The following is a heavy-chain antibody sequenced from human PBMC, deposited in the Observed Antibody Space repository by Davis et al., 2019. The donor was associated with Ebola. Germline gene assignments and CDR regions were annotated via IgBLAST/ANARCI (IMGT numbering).Heavy chain of an antibody. D-gene: IGHD2-15*01. J-gene: IGHJ4*02. CDR3: ARDQRYCSGGSCYLGY. CDR1: GGSINSSYW. CDR2: IYHSGST. Sequence: PSETLSLTCAVSGGSINSSYWWSWVRQPPGKGLEWIGEIYHSGSTNYNPSLKSRVTISVDKSKNQFSLRLNSVTAADTAVYYCARDQRYCSGGSCYLGYRGQGTLVTVSS. V-gene: IGHV4-4*02.